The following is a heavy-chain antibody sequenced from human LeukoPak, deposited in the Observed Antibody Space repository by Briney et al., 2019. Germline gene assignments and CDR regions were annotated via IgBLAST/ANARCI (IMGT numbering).Heavy chain of an antibody. CDR3: ARDLVGGTWASGY. Sequence: GASVKVSCKASGFTFTGYYIHWVRQAPGQGLEWMGWINPNNGGTNYAQTFQDRVTMTGDTSISTAYMELSRLASDDTAVYYCARDLVGGTWASGYWGQGTLVTVSS. D-gene: IGHD1-14*01. J-gene: IGHJ4*02. CDR1: GFTFTGYY. V-gene: IGHV1-2*02. CDR2: INPNNGGT.